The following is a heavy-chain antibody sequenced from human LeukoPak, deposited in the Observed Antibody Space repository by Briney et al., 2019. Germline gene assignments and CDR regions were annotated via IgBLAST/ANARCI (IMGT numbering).Heavy chain of an antibody. CDR2: IYSSGRT. CDR3: AGDYSSGSYRFDF. CDR1: YGSINSYY. J-gene: IGHJ4*02. D-gene: IGHD3-10*01. Sequence: SETLTLTCSVSYGSINSYYWNWIRQPPGQGLEWIGYIYSSGRTTYNPSLKGRVTMSVDTSKNQHYLKLTSVTAADTAVYYCAGDYSSGSYRFDFWGRGSLVTVSS. V-gene: IGHV4-59*13.